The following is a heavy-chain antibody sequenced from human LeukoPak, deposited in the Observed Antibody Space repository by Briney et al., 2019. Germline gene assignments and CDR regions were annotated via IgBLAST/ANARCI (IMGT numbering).Heavy chain of an antibody. J-gene: IGHJ6*03. CDR1: GGSISSGDYY. Sequence: PSQTLSLTCTVSGGSISSGDYYWSWIRQPPGKGLEWIGYIYYSGSTYYNPSLKSRVTISVDASKNQFSLKLSSVTAADTAVYYCARYSVVVVPAAITSNYYYCYYMDVWGKWTTVTVSS. D-gene: IGHD2-2*02. V-gene: IGHV4-30-4*08. CDR2: IYYSGST. CDR3: ARYSVVVVPAAITSNYYYCYYMDV.